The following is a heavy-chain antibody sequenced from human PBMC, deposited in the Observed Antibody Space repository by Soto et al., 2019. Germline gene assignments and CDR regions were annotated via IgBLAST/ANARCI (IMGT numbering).Heavy chain of an antibody. CDR2: IIPIFGTA. Sequence: ASVKVSCKASGGTFSSYAISWVRQAPGQGLEWMGGIIPIFGTANYAQKFQGRVTITADESTSTAYMELSSLRSEDTAVYYCATRYYYDSSGYYPNYYYYGMDVWGQGTTVTVSS. CDR3: ATRYYYDSSGYYPNYYYYGMDV. D-gene: IGHD3-22*01. CDR1: GGTFSSYA. J-gene: IGHJ6*02. V-gene: IGHV1-69*13.